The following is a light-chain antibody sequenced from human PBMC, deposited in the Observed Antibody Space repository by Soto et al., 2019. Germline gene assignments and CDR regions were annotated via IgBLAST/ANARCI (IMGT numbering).Light chain of an antibody. CDR3: QQRTKWPPGLT. J-gene: IGKJ4*01. CDR1: QNIDNF. Sequence: TQSPDTLSLSPGERATLSCRASQNIDNFLAWYQQKPGHPPRLLIYDSTNRAAGVSARFSATASGSDFTLTISSLEPEDFAVYYCQQRTKWPPGLTFVGGTKIELK. CDR2: DST. V-gene: IGKV3-11*01.